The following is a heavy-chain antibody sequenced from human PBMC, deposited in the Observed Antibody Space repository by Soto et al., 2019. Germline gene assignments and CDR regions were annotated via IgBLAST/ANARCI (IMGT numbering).Heavy chain of an antibody. CDR1: GFTFSSYG. V-gene: IGHV3-30*18. CDR2: ISYDGSNK. J-gene: IGHJ5*02. Sequence: GGSLRLSCAASGFTFSSYGMHWVRQAPGKGLEWVAVISYDGSNKYYADSVKGRFTISRDNSKNTLYLQMNSLRAEDTAVYYCAKDVLRFLEWLLYPWFDPWGQGTLVTVSS. D-gene: IGHD3-3*01. CDR3: AKDVLRFLEWLLYPWFDP.